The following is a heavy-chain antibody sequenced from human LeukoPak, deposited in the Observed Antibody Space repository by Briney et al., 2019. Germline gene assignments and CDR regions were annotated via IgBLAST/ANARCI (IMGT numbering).Heavy chain of an antibody. J-gene: IGHJ4*02. D-gene: IGHD3-9*01. V-gene: IGHV4-38-2*02. CDR1: GSSIASLNW. CDR3: ARVPLLGRYLTNQGLDY. Sequence: SETLSLTCSVSGSSIASLNWWGWIRQPPGKGLEWIGSIYYSGSTYYNPSLKSRVTISVDTSKNQFSLKLSSVTAADTAVYYCARVPLLGRYLTNQGLDYWGQGTLVTVSS. CDR2: IYYSGST.